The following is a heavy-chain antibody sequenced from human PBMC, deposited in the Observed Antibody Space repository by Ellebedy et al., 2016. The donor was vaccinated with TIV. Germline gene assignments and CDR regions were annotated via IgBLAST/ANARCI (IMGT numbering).Heavy chain of an antibody. CDR2: INPSVGST. J-gene: IGHJ4*02. CDR3: ARARSSGWLHTPDY. V-gene: IGHV1-46*04. Sequence: AASVKVSCKASGYTFTSYFIHWVRQAPGQGLEWMGIINPSVGSTTYAQKLQGRVTMTRDTSTSKVYMELSSLRSEDTAVYYCARARSSGWLHTPDYWGQGTLVTVSS. CDR1: GYTFTSYF. D-gene: IGHD6-19*01.